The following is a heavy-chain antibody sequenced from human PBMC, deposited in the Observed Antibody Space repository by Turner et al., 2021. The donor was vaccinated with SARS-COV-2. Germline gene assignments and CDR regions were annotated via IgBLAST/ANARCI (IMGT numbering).Heavy chain of an antibody. CDR2: IKTDGSSK. J-gene: IGHJ5*01. CDR1: GFTFSDYW. Sequence: EVQLVESGGGLVPSGGSLRPSWAGSGFTFSDYWMGWVRQAPGKGLEWVANIKTDGSSKYYVDSVKDRFTTSRDNAKNSLYLQMYSLRAEDTAVYYCVRHGSWNFDSWGQGTLVTVSS. CDR3: VRHGSWNFDS. V-gene: IGHV3-7*01. D-gene: IGHD1-1*01.